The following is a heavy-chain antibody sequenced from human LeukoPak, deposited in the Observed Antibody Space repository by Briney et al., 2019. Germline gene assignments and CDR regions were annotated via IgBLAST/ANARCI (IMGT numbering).Heavy chain of an antibody. CDR2: ISSSGSTI. J-gene: IGHJ4*02. CDR3: ASPDYSNYAFDY. V-gene: IGHV3-11*04. Sequence: GGSLRLSCAASGFTFSDYYMSWIRQAPGKGLEWVSYISSSGSTIYYADSVKGRFTISRDNAKNSLYLQMNSLRAEDTAVYYCASPDYSNYAFDYWGQGTLVTVSS. CDR1: GFTFSDYY. D-gene: IGHD4-11*01.